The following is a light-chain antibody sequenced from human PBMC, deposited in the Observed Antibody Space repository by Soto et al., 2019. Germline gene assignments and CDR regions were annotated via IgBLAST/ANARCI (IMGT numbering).Light chain of an antibody. CDR1: QCVSNNY. J-gene: IGKJ4*01. CDR3: QQFSSYPLT. V-gene: IGKV3-20*01. Sequence: EIVLTQSPGTLSLSPGERATLSCRASQCVSNNYLAWYQQKPGQAPRLLIYDASNRATGIPARFSGSGSGTDFTLTINSLEPEDSAVYYCQQFSSYPLTFGGGTKV. CDR2: DAS.